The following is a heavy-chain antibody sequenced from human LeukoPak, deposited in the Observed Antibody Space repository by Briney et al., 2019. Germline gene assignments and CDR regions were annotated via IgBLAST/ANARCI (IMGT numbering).Heavy chain of an antibody. J-gene: IGHJ4*02. D-gene: IGHD4-17*01. CDR3: ATVNDYGDFGNY. CDR2: INPNSGGT. V-gene: IGHV1-2*02. CDR1: GGTFSSYA. Sequence: ASVKVSCKASGGTFSSYAISWVRQAPGQGLEWMGWINPNSGGTDYAQKFQGRVTMTRDTSISTAYMELSRLRSDDTAVYYCATVNDYGDFGNYWGQGTLVTVSS.